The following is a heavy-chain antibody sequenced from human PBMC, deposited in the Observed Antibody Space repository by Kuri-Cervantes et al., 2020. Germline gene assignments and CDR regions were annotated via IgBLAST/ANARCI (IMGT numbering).Heavy chain of an antibody. Sequence: GESLKISCAASGFTFSSYGMHWVRQAPGKGLEWVAVISYDGSNKYYADSVKGRFTISRDNSKNTLYLQMNSLRAEDTAVYYRARGPSTVTTINSDYWGQGTLVTVSS. CDR3: ARGPSTVTTINSDY. CDR1: GFTFSSYG. J-gene: IGHJ4*02. V-gene: IGHV3-30*03. CDR2: ISYDGSNK. D-gene: IGHD4-17*01.